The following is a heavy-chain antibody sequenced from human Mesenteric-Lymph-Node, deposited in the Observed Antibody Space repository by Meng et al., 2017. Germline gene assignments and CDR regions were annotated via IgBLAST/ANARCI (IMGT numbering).Heavy chain of an antibody. Sequence: GGSLRLSCAASGFTFDDYGMSWVRQAPGKGLEWVSTVSASGGDTNYADSVKGRFTISRDNSKNTLYLQMNGLRDEDTAIYFCAKAYSYGSGSYYSHFDYWGQGTLVTVSS. V-gene: IGHV3-23*01. CDR1: GFTFDDYG. CDR2: VSASGGDT. D-gene: IGHD3-10*01. CDR3: AKAYSYGSGSYYSHFDY. J-gene: IGHJ4*01.